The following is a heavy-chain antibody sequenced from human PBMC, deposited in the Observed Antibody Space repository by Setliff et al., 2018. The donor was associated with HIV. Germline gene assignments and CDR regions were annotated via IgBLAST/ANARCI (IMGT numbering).Heavy chain of an antibody. Sequence: PGESLKISCKGSGYSFTSYWISWVRQMPGKGLEWMGRIDPSDSYTSYSPSFQGHVTISADKSISTAYVQWSSLKASDTAMYYCARCTYHYDSRGYSYNFEDWGRGTLVTVSS. J-gene: IGHJ4*02. D-gene: IGHD3-22*01. CDR2: IDPSDSYT. CDR3: ARCTYHYDSRGYSYNFED. V-gene: IGHV5-10-1*01. CDR1: GYSFTSYW.